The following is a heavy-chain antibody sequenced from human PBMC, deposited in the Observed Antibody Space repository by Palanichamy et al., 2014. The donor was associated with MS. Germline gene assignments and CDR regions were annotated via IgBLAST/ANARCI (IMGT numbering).Heavy chain of an antibody. J-gene: IGHJ6*02. V-gene: IGHV3-74*03. CDR1: GFTFSSYW. Sequence: EVQLVESGGGVLQPGGSLRLSCAASGFTFSSYWMHWVRQASGKGLVWVSRIDSDGNNIQYAGSVKGRFTISRDNAKNTLYLQMNSLRAEDTAVYYCVRVLAGGCMDVWGQGTTVTISS. CDR3: VRVLAGGCMDV. CDR2: IDSDGNNI. D-gene: IGHD6-13*01.